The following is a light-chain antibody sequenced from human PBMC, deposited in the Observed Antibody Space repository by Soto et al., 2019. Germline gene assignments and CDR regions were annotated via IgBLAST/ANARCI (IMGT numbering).Light chain of an antibody. CDR3: QSYDSSLSGYV. CDR1: RSNIGAGYD. Sequence: SVLRQPPSVSWAPGQMVTIACTGSRSNIGAGYDLHWDRQLPGTAPKLLIYGNSNRPSAVPDRFSGSKSGTSAALAITALQAEDEADYYCQSYDSSLSGYVFGTGTKVTVL. J-gene: IGLJ1*01. V-gene: IGLV1-40*01. CDR2: GNS.